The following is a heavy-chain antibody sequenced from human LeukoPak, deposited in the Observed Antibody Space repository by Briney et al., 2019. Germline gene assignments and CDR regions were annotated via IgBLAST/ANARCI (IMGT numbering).Heavy chain of an antibody. CDR2: IRSDGNNK. CDR3: AKDIPSSSWYLGY. Sequence: SGGSLRLSSAASGFTFSSCAMHWVRQAAGKGLEWVALIRSDGNNKYYADSVKGRFTISRDDSKNTLYLQMNSPRPEDTAVYYCAKDIPSSSWYLGYWGQGTLVTVSS. V-gene: IGHV3-30*02. J-gene: IGHJ4*02. CDR1: GFTFSSCA. D-gene: IGHD6-13*01.